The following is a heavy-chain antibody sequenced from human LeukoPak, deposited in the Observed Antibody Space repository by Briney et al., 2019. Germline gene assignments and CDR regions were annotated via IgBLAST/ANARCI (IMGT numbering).Heavy chain of an antibody. CDR1: GGTFSSYA. J-gene: IGHJ6*02. D-gene: IGHD3-10*01. Sequence: GPSVKVSCKASGGTFSSYAISWVRQAPGQGLEWMGGIIPIFGTANYAQKFQGRVTITADESTSTAYMELSSLRSEDTAVYYCARGSILWFGESYYGMDVWGQGTTVTVSS. V-gene: IGHV1-69*13. CDR2: IIPIFGTA. CDR3: ARGSILWFGESYYGMDV.